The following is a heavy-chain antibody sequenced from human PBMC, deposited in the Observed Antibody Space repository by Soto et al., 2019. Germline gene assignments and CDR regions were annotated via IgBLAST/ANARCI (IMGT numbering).Heavy chain of an antibody. V-gene: IGHV4-34*01. Sequence: SETLSLTCAVYGGSFSGYYWSWIRQPPGKGLEWIGEINHSGSTNYNPSLKSRVTISVDTSKNQFSLKLSSVTAADTAVYYCARAPGIAYYDYIWGSFAEPAGGQGTLVTVSS. CDR3: ARAPGIAYYDYIWGSFAEPA. J-gene: IGHJ4*02. CDR1: GGSFSGYY. CDR2: INHSGST. D-gene: IGHD3-16*01.